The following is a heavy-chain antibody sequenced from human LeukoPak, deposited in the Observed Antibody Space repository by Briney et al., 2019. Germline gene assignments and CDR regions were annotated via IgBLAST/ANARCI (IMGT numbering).Heavy chain of an antibody. V-gene: IGHV3-23*01. CDR1: GFTFSSYA. CDR3: AKATSGIAAAALFDY. D-gene: IGHD6-13*01. J-gene: IGHJ4*02. Sequence: PGGSLRLSCAASGFTFSSYATNWVRQAPGKGLEWVSAISGSGGGTYYADSVKGRFTISRDNSKNTLYLQMNSLRAEDTAVYYCAKATSGIAAAALFDYWGQGTLVTVSS. CDR2: ISGSGGGT.